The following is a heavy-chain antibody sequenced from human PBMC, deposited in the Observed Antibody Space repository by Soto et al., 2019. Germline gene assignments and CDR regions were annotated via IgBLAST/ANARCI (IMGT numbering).Heavy chain of an antibody. CDR3: ARGGSTCIAGAGRYGMDV. Sequence: QVQLVQSGAEVKKPGSSVKVSCKASGGTFSSYAISWVRQAPGQGLEWMGGIIPIFGTANYAQKFQGRVPITADESTSTAYMELSSLRSEDTAVYYCARGGSTCIAGAGRYGMDVWGQGTTVTVSS. V-gene: IGHV1-69*01. D-gene: IGHD6-13*01. CDR1: GGTFSSYA. CDR2: IIPIFGTA. J-gene: IGHJ6*02.